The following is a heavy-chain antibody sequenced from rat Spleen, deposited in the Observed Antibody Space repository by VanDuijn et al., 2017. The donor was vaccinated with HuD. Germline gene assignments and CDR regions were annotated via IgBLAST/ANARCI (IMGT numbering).Heavy chain of an antibody. CDR3: TTRPYYSSLNWFPY. J-gene: IGHJ2*01. D-gene: IGHD1-2*01. CDR1: GFTFNNYV. Sequence: EVQLVESGGGLVQPGRSLKLSCAASGFTFNNYVMAWVRQAPTKGLEWVATISYGDSSGHSSTYYRDSVKGRFTISRDNAKSTLYLQMDSLRSEDTATYYCTTRPYYSSLNWFPYWGQGVMVTVSS. CDR2: ISYGDSSGHSST. V-gene: IGHV5-29*01.